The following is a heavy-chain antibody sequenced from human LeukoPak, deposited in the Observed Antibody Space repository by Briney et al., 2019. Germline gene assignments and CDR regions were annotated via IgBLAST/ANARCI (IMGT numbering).Heavy chain of an antibody. CDR1: GDSISGYY. J-gene: IGHJ4*02. V-gene: IGHV4-59*01. CDR2: IYYSGST. Sequence: SETLSLTCTVSGDSISGYYRSWIRQPPGKGLEWIGYIYYSGSTNYNPSLKSRVTISVDTPKNQFSLKLSSVTAADTAVYYCARAFRSSGWVDYWGQGTLVIVSS. CDR3: ARAFRSSGWVDY. D-gene: IGHD6-19*01.